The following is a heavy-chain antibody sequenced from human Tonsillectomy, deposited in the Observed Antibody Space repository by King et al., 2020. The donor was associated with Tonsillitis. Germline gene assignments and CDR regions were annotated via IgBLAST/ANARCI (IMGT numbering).Heavy chain of an antibody. D-gene: IGHD3-16*01. Sequence: VQLVESGGGLVEPGGSLRLFCAAPGFTFRNYWMNWVRPAPGKGRVWVSRIMYDGTRTTYADSVKGRFAISSDNAKSTLYLQLNSLRTDDTAVYYCTRDQGFGWGQGTLVTVSS. J-gene: IGHJ4*02. CDR1: GFTFRNYW. V-gene: IGHV3-74*01. CDR3: TRDQGFG. CDR2: IMYDGTRT.